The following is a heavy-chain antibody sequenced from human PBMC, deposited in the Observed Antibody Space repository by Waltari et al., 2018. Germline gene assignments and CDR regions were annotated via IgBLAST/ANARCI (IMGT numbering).Heavy chain of an antibody. J-gene: IGHJ3*02. V-gene: IGHV1-69*02. CDR3: ARSDGQYLQGAAFDI. D-gene: IGHD2-2*02. Sequence: QWYQRRVTITADKSTSTAYMELSSLRSEDTAVYYCARSDGQYLQGAAFDIWGQGTMVTVSS.